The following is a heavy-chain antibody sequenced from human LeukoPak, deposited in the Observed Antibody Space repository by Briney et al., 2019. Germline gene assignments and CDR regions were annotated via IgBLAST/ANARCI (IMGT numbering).Heavy chain of an antibody. CDR3: GREASSSSVSLYYYGMDV. Sequence: ASVKVSCKASGYTFTGYYMHWVRQAPGQGLEWMGWINPNSGGTNYAQKFQGRVTMTRDTSISTAYMELSRLRSDDTAVYYCGREASSSSVSLYYYGMDVWGQGTTVTVSS. CDR1: GYTFTGYY. V-gene: IGHV1-2*02. D-gene: IGHD6-13*01. CDR2: INPNSGGT. J-gene: IGHJ6*02.